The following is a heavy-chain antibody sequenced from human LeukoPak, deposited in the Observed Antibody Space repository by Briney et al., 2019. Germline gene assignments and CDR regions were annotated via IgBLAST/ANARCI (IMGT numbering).Heavy chain of an antibody. CDR3: AKDGVTLAAVAYYYFDFGG. V-gene: IGHV3-30*02. Sequence: PGGSLRLSCAASGFTFSSYGMHWVRQPPGKGLEWVGFIRYDGSNKYYADSVKGRFTISRDNSKNTLYLQMNRLRAEDTAVYYCAKDGVTLAAVAYYYFDFGGWGPRATVT. CDR2: IRYDGSNK. CDR1: GFTFSSYG. J-gene: IGHJ6*01. D-gene: IGHD6-25*01.